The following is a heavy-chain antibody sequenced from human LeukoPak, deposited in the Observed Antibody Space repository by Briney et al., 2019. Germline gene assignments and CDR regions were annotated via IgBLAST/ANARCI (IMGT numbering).Heavy chain of an antibody. J-gene: IGHJ2*01. D-gene: IGHD3-16*01. V-gene: IGHV4-39*01. CDR3: ARPATVITSFWYFDL. Sequence: SETLSLTCTISGGSISTSSYYWGWIRQPPGKGLEWIGSIFYSGSTYYNPPLKSRVTISVDTSKNQFSLNLSSVTAADTAVYYCARPATVITSFWYFDLWGRGTLVTVSS. CDR2: IFYSGST. CDR1: GGSISTSSYY.